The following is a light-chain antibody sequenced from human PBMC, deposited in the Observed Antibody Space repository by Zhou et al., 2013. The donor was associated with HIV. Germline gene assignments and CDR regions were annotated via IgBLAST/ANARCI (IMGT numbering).Light chain of an antibody. V-gene: IGKV1-39*01. Sequence: DIQMTQSPSSLSASVGDRVTITCRASQSISSYLDWYQQKPGKAPKLLIYAASSLQGGVPSRFSGSGSGTDFTLTITSLQPEDFATYYCQQYNSYPLTFGGRDQGGD. CDR1: QSISSY. J-gene: IGKJ4*01. CDR2: AAS. CDR3: QQYNSYPLT.